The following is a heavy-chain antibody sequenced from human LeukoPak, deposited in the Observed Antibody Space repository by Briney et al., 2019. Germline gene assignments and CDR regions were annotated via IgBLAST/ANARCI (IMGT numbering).Heavy chain of an antibody. J-gene: IGHJ4*02. CDR2: GST. D-gene: IGHD1-14*01. CDR3: AREPDRVRYFDY. V-gene: IGHV4-30-2*05. Sequence: GSTYYNPSLKSRVTVSVDTSKYQFSLKLSSVTAADTAVYYCAREPDRVRYFDYWGQGTLVTVSS.